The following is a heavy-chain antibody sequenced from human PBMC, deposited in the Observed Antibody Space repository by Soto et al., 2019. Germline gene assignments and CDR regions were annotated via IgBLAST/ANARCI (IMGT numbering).Heavy chain of an antibody. CDR2: ISANDVGT. V-gene: IGHV3-23*01. D-gene: IGHD1-20*01. CDR1: GFTLRNYA. Sequence: HPGGSLRLSCEASGFTLRNYAMTWIRQAPGKGLEWVSLISANDVGTYYAESVKTRFTISTDQSRNTVYLQMDSLRADDTAIYYCAKAKNDYNWYNMPPFDYWGEGTFVTVYS. J-gene: IGHJ4*02. CDR3: AKAKNDYNWYNMPPFDY.